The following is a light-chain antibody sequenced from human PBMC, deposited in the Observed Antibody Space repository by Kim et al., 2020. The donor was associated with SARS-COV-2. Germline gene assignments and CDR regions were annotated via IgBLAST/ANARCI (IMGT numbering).Light chain of an antibody. V-gene: IGKV3-11*01. CDR3: QQRSNWPPLT. Sequence: SPGERATLSCRARQSVSSYLAWYQQKPGQAPRLLIYDASNRATGIPARFSGSGSGTGFTLTISSLEPEDFAVYYCQQRSNWPPLTFGGGTKVDIK. CDR1: QSVSSY. J-gene: IGKJ4*01. CDR2: DAS.